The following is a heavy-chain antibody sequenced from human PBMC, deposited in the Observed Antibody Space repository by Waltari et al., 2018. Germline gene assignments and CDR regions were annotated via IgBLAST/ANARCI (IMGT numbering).Heavy chain of an antibody. CDR3: VKVIKGSGWAYWFFDL. Sequence: EVQLVESGGGLVQPGGSLRLSCAASGFSFDEYAIHWVRQAPGKGANWGSGIGWNSGSLGYADADKGRFTVSRDNARNSLYLQRNRLRAEDTALYDCVKVIKGSGWAYWFFDLWGRGTLVTVSS. V-gene: IGHV3-9*01. CDR2: IGWNSGSL. J-gene: IGHJ2*01. CDR1: GFSFDEYA. D-gene: IGHD6-19*01.